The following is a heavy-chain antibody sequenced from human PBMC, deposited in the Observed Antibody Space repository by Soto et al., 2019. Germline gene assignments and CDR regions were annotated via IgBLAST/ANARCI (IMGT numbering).Heavy chain of an antibody. CDR3: ARDHIGSFDY. V-gene: IGHV4-59*01. J-gene: IGHJ4*02. CDR1: GGSISSYY. Sequence: SETLSLTCTVSGGSISSYYWSWIRQPPGKGLEWIGYIYYSGSTNYNPSLKSRVTISVDTSKNQFSLKLSSVTAADTAVYYCARDHIGSFDYWGQGTLGTVS. D-gene: IGHD5-12*01. CDR2: IYYSGST.